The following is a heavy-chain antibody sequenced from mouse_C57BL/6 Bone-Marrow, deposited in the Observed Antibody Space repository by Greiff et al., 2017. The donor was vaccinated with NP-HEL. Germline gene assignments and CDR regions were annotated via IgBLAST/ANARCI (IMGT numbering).Heavy chain of an antibody. CDR3: TRRWLPYAMDY. V-gene: IGHV1-15*01. CDR1: GYTFTDYE. J-gene: IGHJ4*01. CDR2: IDPETGGT. D-gene: IGHD2-3*01. Sequence: VQLQQSGAELVRPGASVTLSCKASGYTFTDYEMHWVKQTPVHGLEWIGAIDPETGGTAYNQKFKGKAILTADKSSSTAYMERRSLTSEDSAVYYCTRRWLPYAMDYWGQGTSVTVSS.